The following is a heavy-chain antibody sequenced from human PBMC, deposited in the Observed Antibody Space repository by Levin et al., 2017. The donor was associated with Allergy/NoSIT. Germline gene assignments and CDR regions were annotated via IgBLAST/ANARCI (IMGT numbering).Heavy chain of an antibody. CDR2: MNPNSGNT. CDR3: ARSRGWSDAFDI. Sequence: ASVKVSCKASGYTFTSYDINWVRQATGQGLEWMGWMNPNSGNTGYAQKFQGRVTMTRNTSISTAYMELSSLRSEDTAVYYCARSRGWSDAFDIWGQGTMVTVSS. D-gene: IGHD6-19*01. V-gene: IGHV1-8*01. J-gene: IGHJ3*02. CDR1: GYTFTSYD.